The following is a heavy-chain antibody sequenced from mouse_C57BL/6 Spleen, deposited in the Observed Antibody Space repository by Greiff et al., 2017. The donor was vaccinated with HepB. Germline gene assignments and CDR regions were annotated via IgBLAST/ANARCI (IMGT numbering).Heavy chain of an antibody. D-gene: IGHD1-1*01. Sequence: EVHLVESGGGLVKPGGSLKLSCAASGFTFSDYVMHWVRQAPEKGLEWVAYISSGSSTIYYADTVKGRFTISRDNAKNTLFLQMTSLRSEDTAMYYCARPSTVVDWYFDVWGTGTTVTVSS. V-gene: IGHV5-17*01. CDR3: ARPSTVVDWYFDV. J-gene: IGHJ1*03. CDR1: GFTFSDYV. CDR2: ISSGSSTI.